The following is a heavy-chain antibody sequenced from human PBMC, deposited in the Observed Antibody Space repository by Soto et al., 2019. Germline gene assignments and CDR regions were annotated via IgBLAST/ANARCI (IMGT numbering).Heavy chain of an antibody. CDR1: GFTFSNAW. Sequence: GGSLRLSCAASGFTFSNAWMNWVRQAPGKGLEWVGRIKSKTDGGTTDYAAPVKGRFTISRDDSKDTLYLQMNSLKTEDIAVYYCTALGYCISTSCTHYYYYYGMDVWGQGTTVTVSS. V-gene: IGHV3-15*07. CDR2: IKSKTDGGTT. J-gene: IGHJ6*02. D-gene: IGHD2-2*01. CDR3: TALGYCISTSCTHYYYYYGMDV.